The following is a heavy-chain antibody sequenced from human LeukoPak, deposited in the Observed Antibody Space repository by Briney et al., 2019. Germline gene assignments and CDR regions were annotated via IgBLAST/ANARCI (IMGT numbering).Heavy chain of an antibody. CDR3: AREGGTGFDY. D-gene: IGHD1-1*01. Sequence: GRSLRLSCAASGFTFSSYAMHWVRQAPGKGLEWVAVISYDGSNKYYADSVKGRFTIYRDNSKNTLYLQMNSLRAEDTAVYYCAREGGTGFDYWGQGTLVTVSS. CDR2: ISYDGSNK. V-gene: IGHV3-30*04. J-gene: IGHJ4*01. CDR1: GFTFSSYA.